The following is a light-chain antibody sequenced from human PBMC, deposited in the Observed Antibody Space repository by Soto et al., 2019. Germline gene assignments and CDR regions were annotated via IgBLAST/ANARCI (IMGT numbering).Light chain of an antibody. Sequence: DVVMTQSPLSLPVTLGQPASISCRSNQSLVHRDGIAYFSWFQQRPGRSPRRLIYKVSNRDSGVPARFSGSGSGTDFTLKISRVEAEDIGVYYCMQGTHWITFGQGTRLEIK. CDR3: MQGTHWIT. CDR2: KVS. V-gene: IGKV2-30*02. J-gene: IGKJ5*01. CDR1: QSLVHRDGIAY.